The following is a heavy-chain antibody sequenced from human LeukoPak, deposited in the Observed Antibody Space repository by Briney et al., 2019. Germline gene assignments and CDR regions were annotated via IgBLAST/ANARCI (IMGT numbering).Heavy chain of an antibody. J-gene: IGHJ4*02. CDR3: ARDSHYFDIGGWVFDY. CDR2: IIPIFGTA. D-gene: IGHD3-22*01. Sequence: WASVKVSCKASGGTFSSYAISWVRQAPGQGLEWMGGIIPIFGTANYAQKFQGRVTITADESTSTAYMELSSVRAEDTAVYYCARDSHYFDIGGWVFDYWGEGTLVAVSS. CDR1: GGTFSSYA. V-gene: IGHV1-69*13.